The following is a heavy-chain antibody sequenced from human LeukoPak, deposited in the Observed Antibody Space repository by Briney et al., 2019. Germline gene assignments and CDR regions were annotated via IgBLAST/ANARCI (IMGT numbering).Heavy chain of an antibody. CDR1: RFTFSSYG. CDR2: ISYDGSNK. Sequence: GRSLRLSCAASRFTFSSYGMHWVRQAPGKGLEWVAVISYDGSNKYYADSVKGRFTISRDNSKNTLYLQMNSLRAEDTAVYYCAIASGAGAFDIWGQGTMVTVSS. CDR3: AIASGAGAFDI. J-gene: IGHJ3*02. V-gene: IGHV3-30*03.